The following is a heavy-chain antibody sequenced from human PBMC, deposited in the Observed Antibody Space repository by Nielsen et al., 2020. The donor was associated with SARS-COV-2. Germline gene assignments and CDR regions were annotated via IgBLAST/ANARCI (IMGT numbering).Heavy chain of an antibody. CDR2: ISSSSSYI. CDR1: GFSFTNCA. V-gene: IGHV3-21*01. CDR3: ATTTWIPYYFDY. D-gene: IGHD5-12*01. Sequence: GGSLRLSCAASGFSFTNCALSWVRQAPGKGLERVSSISSSSSYIYYADSVKGRFTISRDNAKNSLYLQMNSLRAEDTAVYYCATTTWIPYYFDYWGQGTLVTVSS. J-gene: IGHJ4*02.